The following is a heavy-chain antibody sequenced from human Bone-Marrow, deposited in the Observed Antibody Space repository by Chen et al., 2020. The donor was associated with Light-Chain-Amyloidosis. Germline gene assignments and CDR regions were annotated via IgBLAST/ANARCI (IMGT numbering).Heavy chain of an antibody. Sequence: VQLVESGGGVVQPGGSLRPSCAASGFTFSGSAMHWVRQASGKGLEWVGRIRSKANSYATAYAASVKGRFTISRDDSKNTAYLQMNSLKTEDTAVYYCTRLGSGSYSVAYWGQGTLVTVSS. CDR3: TRLGSGSYSVAY. D-gene: IGHD1-26*01. V-gene: IGHV3-73*01. CDR2: IRSKANSYAT. J-gene: IGHJ4*02. CDR1: GFTFSGSA.